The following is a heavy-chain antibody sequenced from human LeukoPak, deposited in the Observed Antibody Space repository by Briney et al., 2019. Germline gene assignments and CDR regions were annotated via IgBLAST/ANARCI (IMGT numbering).Heavy chain of an antibody. J-gene: IGHJ4*02. Sequence: PSETLSLTCAVYGGSFSGYSWSWIRQPPGKGLEWIGEINHSGSTNYNPSLKSRVTISVDTSKYQFSLKLNSVTAADTAVYYCARRGVVPAARRQFDYWGQGTLVTVSS. D-gene: IGHD2-2*01. CDR2: INHSGST. V-gene: IGHV4-34*01. CDR3: ARRGVVPAARRQFDY. CDR1: GGSFSGYS.